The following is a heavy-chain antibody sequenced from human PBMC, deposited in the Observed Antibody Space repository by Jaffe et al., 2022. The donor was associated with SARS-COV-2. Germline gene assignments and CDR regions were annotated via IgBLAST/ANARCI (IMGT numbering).Heavy chain of an antibody. V-gene: IGHV3-13*01. D-gene: IGHD3-22*01. J-gene: IGHJ2*01. CDR1: GFTFSSYD. CDR2: IGTAGDT. Sequence: EVQLVESGGGLVQPGGSLRLSCAASGFTFSSYDMHWVRQATGKGLEWVSAIGTAGDTYYPGSVKGRFTISRENAKNSLYLQMNSLRAGDTAVYYCARAPLGSSGYDWYFDLWGRGTLVTVSS. CDR3: ARAPLGSSGYDWYFDL.